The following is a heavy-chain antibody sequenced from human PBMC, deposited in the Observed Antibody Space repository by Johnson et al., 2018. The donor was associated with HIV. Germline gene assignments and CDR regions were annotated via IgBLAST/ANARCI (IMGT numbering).Heavy chain of an antibody. D-gene: IGHD6-19*01. V-gene: IGHV3-48*03. J-gene: IGHJ3*02. CDR3: ARRIAVPDAFDI. Sequence: VQLVESGGGLVQPGGSLRLSCAASGFTFSSYEMNWVRQAPGKGLEWVSYISSSGSTIYYADSVKGRFTISRDNAKNSLYLQMNSLRAEDTAVYYCARRIAVPDAFDIWGQGTMVTVSS. CDR2: ISSSGSTI. CDR1: GFTFSSYE.